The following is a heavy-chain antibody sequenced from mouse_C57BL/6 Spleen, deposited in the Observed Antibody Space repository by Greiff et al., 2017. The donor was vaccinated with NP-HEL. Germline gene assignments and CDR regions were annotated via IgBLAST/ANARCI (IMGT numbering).Heavy chain of an antibody. V-gene: IGHV1-69*01. J-gene: IGHJ3*01. D-gene: IGHD2-14*01. Sequence: QVQLQQPGAELVMPGASVKLSCKASGYTFTSYWMHWVKQRPGQGLEWIGEIDPSDSYTNYNQKFKGQSTLTVDKSSSTAYMQLSSLTSEDSAVYYCSTIGGFAYWGQGTLVTVSA. CDR2: IDPSDSYT. CDR3: STIGGFAY. CDR1: GYTFTSYW.